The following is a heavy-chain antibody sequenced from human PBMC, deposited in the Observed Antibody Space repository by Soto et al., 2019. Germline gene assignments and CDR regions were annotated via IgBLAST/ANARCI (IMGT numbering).Heavy chain of an antibody. V-gene: IGHV3-30-3*01. D-gene: IGHD3-22*01. CDR2: ISYDGSNK. CDR1: GFTFSSYA. Sequence: QVQLVESGGGVVQPGRSLRLSCAASGFTFSSYAMHWVRQAPGKGLEWVAVISYDGSNKYYADSVKGRFTSSRDNSKNTLYLQMNSLRAEDTAVYYCARDTKDSSGYYGDYWGQGTLVTVSS. CDR3: ARDTKDSSGYYGDY. J-gene: IGHJ4*02.